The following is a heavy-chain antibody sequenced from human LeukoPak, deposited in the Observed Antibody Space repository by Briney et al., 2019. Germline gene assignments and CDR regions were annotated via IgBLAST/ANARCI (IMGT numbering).Heavy chain of an antibody. Sequence: ASVMVSCKASGYTFTSYGISWVRQAPGQGLEWMGWISAYNGNTNYAQKLQGRVTMTTDTSTSTAYMELRSLRSDDTAVYYCAAGVANYYDSSGYYAWGQGTLVTVSS. D-gene: IGHD3-22*01. CDR3: AAGVANYYDSSGYYA. J-gene: IGHJ4*02. V-gene: IGHV1-18*01. CDR2: ISAYNGNT. CDR1: GYTFTSYG.